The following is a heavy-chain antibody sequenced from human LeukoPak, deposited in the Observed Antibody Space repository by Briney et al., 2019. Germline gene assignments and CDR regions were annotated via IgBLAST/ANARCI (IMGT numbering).Heavy chain of an antibody. V-gene: IGHV1-69*05. CDR1: GGTFSSYA. Sequence: SVKVSCKASGGTFSSYAISWVRQAPGQGLEWMGGIIPFFGTANYAQKFQGRVTITTDESTRTAYMELSSLRAEDTAVYYFASLQKLNYYYDYGIDAWGQGTTVTVSS. CDR2: IIPFFGTA. D-gene: IGHD5-24*01. J-gene: IGHJ6*02. CDR3: ASLQKLNYYYDYGIDA.